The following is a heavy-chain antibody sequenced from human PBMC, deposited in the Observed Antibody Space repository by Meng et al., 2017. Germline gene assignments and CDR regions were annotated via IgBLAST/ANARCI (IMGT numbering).Heavy chain of an antibody. Sequence: ASVKVSCKGSGYSFTSYYMHWVRQAPGQGLEWMGRINPNSGGTNYAQKFQGRVTMTRDTSISTAYMELSRLRSDDTAVYYCARDKVVRGGYYYYGMDVWGQGTTVTVSS. J-gene: IGHJ6*02. CDR2: INPNSGGT. D-gene: IGHD3-10*01. CDR1: GYSFTSYY. V-gene: IGHV1-2*06. CDR3: ARDKVVRGGYYYYGMDV.